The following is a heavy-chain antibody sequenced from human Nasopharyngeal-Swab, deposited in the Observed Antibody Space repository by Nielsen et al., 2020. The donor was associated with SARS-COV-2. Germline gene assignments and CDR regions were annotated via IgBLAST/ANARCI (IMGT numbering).Heavy chain of an antibody. V-gene: IGHV1-2*02. J-gene: IGHJ3*02. CDR1: GYTFTGYY. CDR2: INPNSGGT. CDR3: ARDDLTAYDAFDI. Sequence: ASVKVSCKASGYTFTGYYMHWVRQAPGQGLEWMGWINPNSGGTNYAQKFQGRVTMTRDTSISTAYMELSGLRSDDTAVYYCARDDLTAYDAFDIWGQGTMVTVSS. D-gene: IGHD7-27*01.